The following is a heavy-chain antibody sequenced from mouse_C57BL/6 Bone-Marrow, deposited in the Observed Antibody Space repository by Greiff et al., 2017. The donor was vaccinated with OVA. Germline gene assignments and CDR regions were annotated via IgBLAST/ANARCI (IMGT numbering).Heavy chain of an antibody. D-gene: IGHD2-4*01. CDR3: ARGRYDYGYYFDY. CDR2: IYPGSGNT. V-gene: IGHV1-66*01. CDR1: GYSFTSYY. Sequence: QVQLQQSGPELVKPGASVKISCRASGYSFTSYYIHWVKQRPGQGLEWIGWIYPGSGNTKYNEKFKGKATLTADTSSSTAYMQLSSLTSEDSAVYYCARGRYDYGYYFDYWGQGTTLTVSS. J-gene: IGHJ2*01.